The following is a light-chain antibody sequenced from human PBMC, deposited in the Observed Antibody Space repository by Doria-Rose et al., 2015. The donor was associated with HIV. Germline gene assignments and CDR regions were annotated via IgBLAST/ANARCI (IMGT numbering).Light chain of an antibody. V-gene: IGKV3-20*01. CDR1: QRVKSSY. CDR3: QQYGTSRGT. CDR2: DAS. Sequence: TRSPGTLSLSPGERATLSCRASQRVKSSYLAWYQQKPGQAPRLVIYDASTRATGIPDRFSGSGSGTDFTLTISRLEPEDVAVYYCQQYGTSRGTFGQGTRLEIK. J-gene: IGKJ5*01.